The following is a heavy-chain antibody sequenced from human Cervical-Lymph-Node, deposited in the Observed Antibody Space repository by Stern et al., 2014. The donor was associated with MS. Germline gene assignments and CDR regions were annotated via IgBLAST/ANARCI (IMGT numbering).Heavy chain of an antibody. CDR3: ARDLGYGDYDSLDY. Sequence: VQLVESGGGVVQPGRSLRLSCAASGFTFNRHGLHWVRQAPGKGLEWLAGIVYDGTNEKYADAVKGRFTISRDNSMNTLFLEMSSLRAEDTAVYYCARDLGYGDYDSLDYWGHGTLVTVSS. J-gene: IGHJ4*01. CDR1: GFTFNRHG. V-gene: IGHV3-33*01. D-gene: IGHD4-17*01. CDR2: IVYDGTNE.